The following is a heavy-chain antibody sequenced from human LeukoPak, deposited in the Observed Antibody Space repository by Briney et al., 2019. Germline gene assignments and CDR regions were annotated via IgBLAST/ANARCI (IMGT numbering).Heavy chain of an antibody. V-gene: IGHV4-39*01. J-gene: IGHJ4*02. CDR2: IYYSGRT. Sequence: SETLSLTCTVSGDSINSANYYWGWIRQPPGKGLEWIGSIYYSGRTYYNPSLKSRVSIFVDKSQNQFSLNLTSVTAADTAVYYRGGRSWLHSPIVDYWGQGTLVTVSS. D-gene: IGHD5-12*01. CDR3: GGRSWLHSPIVDY. CDR1: GDSINSANYY.